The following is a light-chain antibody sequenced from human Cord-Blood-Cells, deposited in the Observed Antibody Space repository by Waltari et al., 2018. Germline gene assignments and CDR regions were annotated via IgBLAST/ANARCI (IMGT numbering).Light chain of an antibody. V-gene: IGKV3-20*01. Sequence: EIVLTQSPGTLSLSPGERATLSCRASQSVSSSYLAWYQQKPGQAPRLLIYGASSRATVIPDRFSGWGFWTDFTLTISRLEPEDFAVYYCQQYGSSYTFGQGTKLEIK. CDR1: QSVSSSY. J-gene: IGKJ2*01. CDR3: QQYGSSYT. CDR2: GAS.